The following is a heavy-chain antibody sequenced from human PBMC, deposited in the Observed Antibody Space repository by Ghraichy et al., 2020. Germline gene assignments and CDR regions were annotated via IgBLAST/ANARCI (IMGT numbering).Heavy chain of an antibody. J-gene: IGHJ4*02. CDR2: ISSSSTYI. Sequence: GGSLRVSCAASGFTFSTYSMNWVRQAPGKGLEWVSSISSSSTYIYYADSVKGRFTISRENAKNSLYLQMNSLRAEDTAVYYCARKWTQEGATGPQPGYWGQGTLVTVSS. CDR3: ARKWTQEGATGPQPGY. V-gene: IGHV3-21*01. CDR1: GFTFSTYS. D-gene: IGHD1-1*01.